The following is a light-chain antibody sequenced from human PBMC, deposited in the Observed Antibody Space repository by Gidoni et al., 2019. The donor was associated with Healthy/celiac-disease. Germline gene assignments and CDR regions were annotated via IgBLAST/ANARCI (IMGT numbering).Light chain of an antibody. Sequence: IQMTQSPSSLSASVGDRITITCRASQSISSYLNWYQQKPGKAPKPLIYAASSLQSGVPSRFSGSGSGTDFTLTISSLQPEDFATYYCQQSYSITFGQGTKVEIK. CDR3: QQSYSIT. J-gene: IGKJ1*01. CDR2: AAS. CDR1: QSISSY. V-gene: IGKV1-39*01.